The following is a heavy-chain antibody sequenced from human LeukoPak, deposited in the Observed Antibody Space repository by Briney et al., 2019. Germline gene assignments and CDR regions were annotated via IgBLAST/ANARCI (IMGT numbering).Heavy chain of an antibody. D-gene: IGHD4-17*01. Sequence: GGTLRLSCAASGFTFSSYGVSWVRQAPGKGLEWVSAISGSGGSTYYADSVKGRFTISRDNSKNTLYLQMNSLRAEDTAVYYCAKITVTTFLHYWGQGTLVTVSS. CDR1: GFTFSSYG. V-gene: IGHV3-23*01. CDR2: ISGSGGST. CDR3: AKITVTTFLHY. J-gene: IGHJ4*02.